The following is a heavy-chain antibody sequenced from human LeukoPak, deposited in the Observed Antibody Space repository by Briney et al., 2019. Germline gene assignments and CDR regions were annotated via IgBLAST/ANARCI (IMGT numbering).Heavy chain of an antibody. CDR3: AMTTYYYDSSG. V-gene: IGHV1-18*01. Sequence: ASVKVSCKASGYTFTSYGISWVRQAPGQGLEWMGWISAYNGNTNYAQKLQGRVTVTTDTSTSTAYMELRSLRSDDTAVYYCAMTTYYYDSSGWGQGTLVTVSS. CDR1: GYTFTSYG. CDR2: ISAYNGNT. D-gene: IGHD3-22*01. J-gene: IGHJ4*02.